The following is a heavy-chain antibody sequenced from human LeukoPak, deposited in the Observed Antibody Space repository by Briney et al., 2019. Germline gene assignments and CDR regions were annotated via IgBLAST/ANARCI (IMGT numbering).Heavy chain of an antibody. Sequence: SETLSLTCTVSGGSISSGSYYWTWIRQPAGKGLEWIGHLYTSGTTSYNPSLQSRVTISADTSKHQFSLRLTSVTAADTAVYYCASQPYSGYGGNNWFDPWGQGTLVTVSS. J-gene: IGHJ5*02. CDR2: LYTSGTT. V-gene: IGHV4-61*09. D-gene: IGHD5-12*01. CDR3: ASQPYSGYGGNNWFDP. CDR1: GGSISSGSYY.